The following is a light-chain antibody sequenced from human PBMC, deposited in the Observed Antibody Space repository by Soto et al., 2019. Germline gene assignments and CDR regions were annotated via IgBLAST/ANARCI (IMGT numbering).Light chain of an antibody. J-gene: IGLJ2*01. Sequence: QSVLTQPPSASGSPGQSVTISCTGTSSDVGGYNYVSWYQQHPGKAPKLMIYEVSKRPSVVPDRFSGSKSGNTASLTVSGLQAEDEADYYCSSYAGSNIVVFGGGTQQTVL. CDR1: SSDVGGYNY. CDR2: EVS. CDR3: SSYAGSNIVV. V-gene: IGLV2-8*01.